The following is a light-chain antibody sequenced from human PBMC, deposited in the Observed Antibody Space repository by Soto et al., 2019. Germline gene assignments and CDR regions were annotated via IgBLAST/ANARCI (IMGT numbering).Light chain of an antibody. CDR3: QQYGSSGT. V-gene: IGKV3-20*01. Sequence: EIVLTQSPGSLSLSPGERATLSCRASQSVSSKVAWYQQKPGQAPKLLIFGASSRATGIPDRFSGSGSGTDFTLTISRLEPEDFAVYYCQQYGSSGTFGQGTKVDIK. CDR2: GAS. J-gene: IGKJ1*01. CDR1: QSVSSK.